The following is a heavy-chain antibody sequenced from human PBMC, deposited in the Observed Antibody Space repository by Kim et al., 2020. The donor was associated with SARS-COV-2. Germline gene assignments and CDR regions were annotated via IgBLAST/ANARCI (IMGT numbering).Heavy chain of an antibody. CDR1: GGTFSSYA. Sequence: SVKVSCKASGGTFSSYAISWVRQAPGQGLEWMGGIIPIFGTANYAQKFQGRVTITADESTSTAYMELSSLRSEDTAVYYCARARERFLEWLPYYYGMDVWGQGTTVTVSS. V-gene: IGHV1-69*13. CDR3: ARARERFLEWLPYYYGMDV. D-gene: IGHD3-3*01. CDR2: IIPIFGTA. J-gene: IGHJ6*02.